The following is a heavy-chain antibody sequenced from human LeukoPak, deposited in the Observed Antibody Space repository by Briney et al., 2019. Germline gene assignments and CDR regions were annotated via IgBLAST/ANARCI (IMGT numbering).Heavy chain of an antibody. CDR3: ARSELGYNYHYMDV. D-gene: IGHD3-10*01. CDR1: GFTFSSYE. Sequence: TGGSLRLSCAASGFTFSSYEMNWVRQAPGKGVEWVSYISSSGSTIYYADSVTGRFTISRDNAKNSLYLQMNSLRAEDTAVYYCARSELGYNYHYMDVWGKGTTVTISS. J-gene: IGHJ6*03. CDR2: ISSSGSTI. V-gene: IGHV3-48*03.